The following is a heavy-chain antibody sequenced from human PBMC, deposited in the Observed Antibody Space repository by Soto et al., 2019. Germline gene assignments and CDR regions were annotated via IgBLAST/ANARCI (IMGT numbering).Heavy chain of an antibody. J-gene: IGHJ4*02. D-gene: IGHD2-21*02. CDR3: ARERRGGDSNGGVDY. Sequence: QVQLQESGPGLVKPSQTLSLTCIVSGASLSSGIYYWVWIRRPPGKGLEWIAFIYYNGNNFYNPSLKRRVTIAIDTSNNQFSLTVRSVTAADTAVYYCARERRGGDSNGGVDYWGQGTLVTVSS. CDR1: GASLSSGIYY. V-gene: IGHV4-30-4*01. CDR2: IYYNGNN.